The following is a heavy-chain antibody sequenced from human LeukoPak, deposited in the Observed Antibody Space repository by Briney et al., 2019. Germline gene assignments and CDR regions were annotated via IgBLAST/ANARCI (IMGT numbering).Heavy chain of an antibody. Sequence: ASVKVSCKASGYTFTGYYMHWVRQAPGQGLEWMGRINPNSGGTNYAQEFQGRVTMTRDTSISTAYMELSRLRSDDTAVYYCARSLRFLEPNWFDPWGQGTLVTVSS. CDR3: ARSLRFLEPNWFDP. V-gene: IGHV1-2*06. D-gene: IGHD3-3*01. J-gene: IGHJ5*02. CDR1: GYTFTGYY. CDR2: INPNSGGT.